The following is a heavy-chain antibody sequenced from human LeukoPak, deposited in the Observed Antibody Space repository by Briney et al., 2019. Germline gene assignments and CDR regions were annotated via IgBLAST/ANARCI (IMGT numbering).Heavy chain of an antibody. J-gene: IGHJ4*02. CDR3: AKVVLVGAFDY. V-gene: IGHV3-64*04. CDR1: GFTFSSYA. CDR2: ISSNGGST. D-gene: IGHD1-26*01. Sequence: PGGSLRLSCAASGFTFSSYAMHWVRQAPGKGLEYVSAISSNGGSTYYADSVKGRFTISRDNSKNTLYLQMNSLRAEDTAVYYCAKVVLVGAFDYWGQGTLVTVSS.